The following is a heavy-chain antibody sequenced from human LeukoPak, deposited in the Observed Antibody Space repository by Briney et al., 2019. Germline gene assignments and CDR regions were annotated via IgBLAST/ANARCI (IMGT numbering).Heavy chain of an antibody. CDR2: IIPIFGTA. J-gene: IGHJ4*02. CDR1: GGTFSSYA. V-gene: IGHV1-69*13. D-gene: IGHD3-10*01. CDR3: ARGPAYYYGSGSLTPYFDY. Sequence: ASVKVSCKASGGTFSSYAISWVRQAPGQGLEWMGGIIPIFGTANSAQKFQGRVTITADESTSTAYMELSSLRSEDTAVYYCARGPAYYYGSGSLTPYFDYWGQGTLVTVSS.